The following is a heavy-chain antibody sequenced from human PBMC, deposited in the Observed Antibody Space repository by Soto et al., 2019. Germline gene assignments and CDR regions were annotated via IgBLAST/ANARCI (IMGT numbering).Heavy chain of an antibody. J-gene: IGHJ5*01. Sequence: SETLSLTCAVYGGSFSGYYWSWIRQPPGKGLEWIGEINHSGSTNYNLSLKSRVTISVDTSKNQFSLKLSSVTAADTAVYYCACLPCCSTSCYGSWLDSWGQGTLVTVSS. CDR2: INHSGST. V-gene: IGHV4-34*01. D-gene: IGHD2-2*01. CDR1: GGSFSGYY. CDR3: ACLPCCSTSCYGSWLDS.